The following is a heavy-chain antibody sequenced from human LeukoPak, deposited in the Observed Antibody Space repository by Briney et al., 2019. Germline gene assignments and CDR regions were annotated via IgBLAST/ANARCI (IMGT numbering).Heavy chain of an antibody. J-gene: IGHJ5*02. Sequence: GGSLRLSCAASGFTFSSYSMNWVRQAPGEGLEWVSSISSSSSYIYYADSVKGRFTISRDNAKNSLYLQMNSLRAEDTAVYYCARGAAAVISNWFDPWGQGTLVTVSS. D-gene: IGHD2-2*02. CDR2: ISSSSSYI. CDR3: ARGAAAVISNWFDP. CDR1: GFTFSSYS. V-gene: IGHV3-21*01.